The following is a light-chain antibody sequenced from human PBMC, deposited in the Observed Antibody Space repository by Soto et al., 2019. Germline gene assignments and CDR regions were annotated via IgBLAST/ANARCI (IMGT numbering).Light chain of an antibody. CDR2: DAS. CDR1: QSISSW. J-gene: IGKJ1*01. Sequence: DIQMTQSPSTLSASVGDRVTITCWASQSISSWLAWYQQKPGKAPKLLIYDASSLQSGVPSRFSGSGSGTEFTLTISSLQPDDFATYYCQQYKTFSWTFGQGTKVDI. CDR3: QQYKTFSWT. V-gene: IGKV1-5*01.